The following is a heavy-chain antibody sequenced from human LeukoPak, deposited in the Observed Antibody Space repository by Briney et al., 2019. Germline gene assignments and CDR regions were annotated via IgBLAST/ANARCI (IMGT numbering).Heavy chain of an antibody. Sequence: SETLSLTCTGSGDSISSYYWSWIRQPPGKGLEWIGYIYYTGSTNYNPSLKSRVTISVDTSKNQFSLKLSSVTAADTAVYYCARVGANHELDYWGQGTLVTVSS. D-gene: IGHD1-14*01. CDR2: IYYTGST. V-gene: IGHV4-59*01. J-gene: IGHJ4*02. CDR1: GDSISSYY. CDR3: ARVGANHELDY.